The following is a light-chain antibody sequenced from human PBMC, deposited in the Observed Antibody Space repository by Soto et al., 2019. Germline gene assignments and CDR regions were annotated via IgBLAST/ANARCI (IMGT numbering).Light chain of an antibody. J-gene: IGLJ2*01. CDR2: DND. Sequence: QSVLTQPPSVSAAPGQTVTISCSGRGSNIGSNSVSWYQQVPGTAPKLLLYDNDKRPSGIPDRFVGSKSGTSATLGIAGLEIADEGDYYCGTWESYLSVVVFGGGTKVTVL. V-gene: IGLV1-51*01. CDR1: GSNIGSNS. CDR3: GTWESYLSVVV.